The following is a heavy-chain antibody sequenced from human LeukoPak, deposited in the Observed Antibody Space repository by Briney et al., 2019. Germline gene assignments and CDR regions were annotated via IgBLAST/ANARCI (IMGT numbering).Heavy chain of an antibody. Sequence: ASVKVSRKASGYTFTSYYMHWVRQAPGQGLEWMGIINPSGGSTSYAQKFQGRDTMTRDMSTSTVYMELSSLRSEDTAVYYCARASVVVVTAVLDYWGQGTLVTVSS. D-gene: IGHD2-21*02. J-gene: IGHJ4*02. V-gene: IGHV1-46*01. CDR2: INPSGGST. CDR3: ARASVVVVTAVLDY. CDR1: GYTFTSYY.